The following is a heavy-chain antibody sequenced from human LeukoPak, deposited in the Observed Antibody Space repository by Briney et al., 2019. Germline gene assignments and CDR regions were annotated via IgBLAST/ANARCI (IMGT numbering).Heavy chain of an antibody. J-gene: IGHJ4*02. V-gene: IGHV1-2*02. CDR1: GYTFTGYY. D-gene: IGHD5-12*01. CDR2: INPNSGGT. CDR3: ARAGGYDWRPFDY. Sequence: GASVKVSCKASGYTFTGYYMHWVRQAPGQGLEWMGWINPNSGGTNYAQKFQGRVTMTRDTSISTAYMELSRLRSEDTAVYYCARAGGYDWRPFDYWGQGTLVTVSS.